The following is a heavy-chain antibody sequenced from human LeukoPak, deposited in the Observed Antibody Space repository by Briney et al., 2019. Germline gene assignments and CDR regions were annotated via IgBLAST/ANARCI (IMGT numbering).Heavy chain of an antibody. V-gene: IGHV1-46*01. CDR2: INPSGGST. CDR1: GYTFTSYY. D-gene: IGHD3-3*01. Sequence: ASVMVSCKASGYTFTSYYMHWVRQAPGQGLEWMGIINPSGGSTSYAQKFQGRVTMTRDTSTSTVYMELSSLRSEDTAVYYCARGPRHYDFWSGYYLYFDYWGQGTLVTVSS. CDR3: ARGPRHYDFWSGYYLYFDY. J-gene: IGHJ4*02.